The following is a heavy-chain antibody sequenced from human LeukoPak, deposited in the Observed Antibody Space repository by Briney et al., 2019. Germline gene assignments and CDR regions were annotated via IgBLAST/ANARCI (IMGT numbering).Heavy chain of an antibody. CDR1: GFTFSIYA. CDR3: ARVVGATMAFDI. J-gene: IGHJ3*02. Sequence: GGSLRLSCEASGFTFSIYAMSWVRQAPGKGLEWLSIMSGAGGRIEYADSVKGRFTISRDNSRNTVYLHMNSLRAEDTAVYYCARVVGATMAFDIWGQGTMVTVSS. V-gene: IGHV3-23*01. CDR2: MSGAGGRI. D-gene: IGHD1-26*01.